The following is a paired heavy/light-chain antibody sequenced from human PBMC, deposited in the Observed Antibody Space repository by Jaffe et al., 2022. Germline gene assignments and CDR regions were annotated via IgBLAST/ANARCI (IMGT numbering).Light chain of an antibody. J-gene: IGKJ1*01. CDR3: QQYYSTPLWT. CDR2: WAS. V-gene: IGKV4-1*01. CDR1: QSVLYSSNNKNY. Sequence: DIVMTQSPDSLAVSLGERATINCKSSQSVLYSSNNKNYLAWYQQKPGQPPKLLIYWASTRESGVPDRFSGSGSGTDFTLTISSLQAEDVAVYYCQQYYSTPLWTFGQGTKVEIK.
Heavy chain of an antibody. J-gene: IGHJ4*02. CDR3: AADRGSDYGDYVGLLDY. V-gene: IGHV1-58*02. D-gene: IGHD4-17*01. Sequence: QMQLVQSGPEVKKPGTSVKVSCKASGFTFTSSAMQWVRQARGQRLEWIGWIVVGSGNTNYAQKFQERVTITRDMSTSTAYMELSSLRSEDTAVYYCAADRGSDYGDYVGLLDYWGQGTLVTVSS. CDR1: GFTFTSSA. CDR2: IVVGSGNT.